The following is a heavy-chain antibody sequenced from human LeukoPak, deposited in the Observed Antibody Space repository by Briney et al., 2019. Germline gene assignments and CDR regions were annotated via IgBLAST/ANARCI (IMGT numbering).Heavy chain of an antibody. D-gene: IGHD2-2*01. CDR2: ISGSGSST. CDR1: GFTLSSYA. Sequence: PGGSLRLSCAASGFTLSSYAMSWVRQAPGKGLEWVSAISGSGSSTYYADSVKGRFTIARDNSKNTLYLQMNRLRAEDTAVYYCAKGPAARTINWFDPWGQGTLVTVSS. V-gene: IGHV3-23*01. J-gene: IGHJ5*02. CDR3: AKGPAARTINWFDP.